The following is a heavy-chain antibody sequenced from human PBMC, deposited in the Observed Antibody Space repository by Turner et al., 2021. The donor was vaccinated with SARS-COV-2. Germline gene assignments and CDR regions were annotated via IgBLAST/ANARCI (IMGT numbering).Heavy chain of an antibody. CDR3: ARDQRGVEATWFDP. CDR2: IWYDGSNK. Sequence: QGQLVESGGVVVPPGRSLRLSASASGFTFSSYGMHWVRQAPGKGLEWVAVIWYDGSNKYYTGSVKGRFTISRDNSKNTLYLQMNSLRAEDTAVYYCARDQRGVEATWFDPWGQGTLVTVSS. V-gene: IGHV3-33*01. J-gene: IGHJ5*02. D-gene: IGHD2-8*01. CDR1: GFTFSSYG.